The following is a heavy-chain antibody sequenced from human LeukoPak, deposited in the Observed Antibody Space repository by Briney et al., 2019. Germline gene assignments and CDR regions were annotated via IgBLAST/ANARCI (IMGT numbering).Heavy chain of an antibody. Sequence: GGSLRLSCAASGFTFSSYRMNWVRQAPGKGLEWVSYISSSSGTIYYADSVKGRFTISRDNAKNSPYLQMNSLRDEDTAVYYCARDLPPGSSGWYLGYWGQGTLVTVSS. J-gene: IGHJ4*02. CDR3: ARDLPPGSSGWYLGY. CDR1: GFTFSSYR. CDR2: ISSSSGTI. D-gene: IGHD6-19*01. V-gene: IGHV3-48*02.